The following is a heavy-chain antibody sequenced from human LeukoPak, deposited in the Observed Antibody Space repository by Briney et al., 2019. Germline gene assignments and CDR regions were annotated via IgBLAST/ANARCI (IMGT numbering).Heavy chain of an antibody. CDR3: ARGYSSYYYYYMDV. CDR1: GYTFTSYD. D-gene: IGHD6-13*01. J-gene: IGHJ6*03. V-gene: IGHV1-8*01. Sequence: ASVKVSCKAYGYTFTSYDINWVRQATGQGLEWMGWMNPNSGNTGYAQKFQGRVTMTRNTSISTAYMELSSLRSEDTAVYYCARGYSSYYYYYMDVWGKGTTVTISS. CDR2: MNPNSGNT.